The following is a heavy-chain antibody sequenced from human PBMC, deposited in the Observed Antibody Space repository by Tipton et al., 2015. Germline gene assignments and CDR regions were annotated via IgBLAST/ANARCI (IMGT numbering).Heavy chain of an antibody. D-gene: IGHD1-7*01. J-gene: IGHJ5*02. CDR1: GFTFSGYV. CDR3: AREGTGPIGFGWFDP. V-gene: IGHV3-30*07. Sequence: SLRLSCAASGFTFSGYVLHWVRQAPGKGLERVATISYDGSSKYYADSVKGRFTVSRDNAKESLYLQMNSLRDEATAVYYCAREGTGPIGFGWFDPWGRGTLVTVSS. CDR2: ISYDGSSK.